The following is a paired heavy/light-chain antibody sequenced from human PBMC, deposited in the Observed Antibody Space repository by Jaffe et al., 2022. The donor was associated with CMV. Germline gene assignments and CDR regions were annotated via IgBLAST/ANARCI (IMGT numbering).Light chain of an antibody. CDR3: QQRSNWGGYT. J-gene: IGKJ2*01. CDR2: DAS. Sequence: EIVLTQSPGTLSLSPGERATLSCRASQSISNFLAWYQQRPGQAPRLLIYDASSRATGIPARFSGSGSGTDFTLTISGLESEDFAIYYCQQRSNWGGYTFGQGTKVEIK. CDR1: QSISNF. V-gene: IGKV3-11*01.
Heavy chain of an antibody. CDR2: IFSNDEK. J-gene: IGHJ6*03. D-gene: IGHD3-3*01. Sequence: QVTLKESGPVLVKPTETLTLTCTVSGFSLSNVRMGVTWIRQPPGKALEWLAHIFSNDEKSYSTSLKSRVTISKDTSKSQVVLSMTNMDPVDAGTYFCARIPRISISGAGHSYYYFMDVWGKGTTVTVSS. V-gene: IGHV2-26*01. CDR3: ARIPRISISGAGHSYYYFMDV. CDR1: GFSLSNVRMG.